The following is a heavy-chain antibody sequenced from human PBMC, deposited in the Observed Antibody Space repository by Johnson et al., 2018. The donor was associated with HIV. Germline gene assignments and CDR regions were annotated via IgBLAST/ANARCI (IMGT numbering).Heavy chain of an antibody. CDR2: VKSKRDGGTT. J-gene: IGHJ3*02. V-gene: IGHV3-15*01. CDR3: ATDLFSLILEDDAFDT. Sequence: VQLVESGGGLIQPGGSLRLSCAASGFTFRSYGMHWVRQAPGKGLEWVGRVKSKRDGGTTDYSAPGKDRFTISRDDSTNTLYLQMNSLKIEDTAVYYCATDLFSLILEDDAFDTWGQGTMVTVSS. CDR1: GFTFRSYG.